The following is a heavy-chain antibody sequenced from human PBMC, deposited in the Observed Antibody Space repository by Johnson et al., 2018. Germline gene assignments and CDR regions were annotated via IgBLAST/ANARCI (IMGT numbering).Heavy chain of an antibody. CDR1: GDIFSSLA. J-gene: IGHJ1*01. CDR2: LIPLFGTT. V-gene: IGHV1-69*06. CDR3: ATVRGSALQYFQY. Sequence: QVQLLESGAEVKAPGSSLMVCCMASGDIFSSLALNWVLQAPGQGLEWMGGLIPLFGTTNSAQNFKGSVTFISDKSSGTAYMELSSLRSEDTAGYYCATVRGSALQYFQYWGQGTLVSGSS. D-gene: IGHD3-16*01.